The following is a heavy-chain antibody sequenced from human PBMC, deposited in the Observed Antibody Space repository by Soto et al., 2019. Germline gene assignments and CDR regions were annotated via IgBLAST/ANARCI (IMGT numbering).Heavy chain of an antibody. CDR2: IYYSGST. J-gene: IGHJ6*03. V-gene: IGHV4-39*01. Sequence: QLQLQESGPGLVKPSETLSLTCTVSGGSISSSSYYWGWIRQPPGKGLEWIGSIYYSGSTYYNSSLKRRVTISVDTSKNQFSLKLSSVTAADTAVYYCARRRPYCSGGSCNHYYMDVWGKGTTVTVSS. CDR1: GGSISSSSYY. D-gene: IGHD2-15*01. CDR3: ARRRPYCSGGSCNHYYMDV.